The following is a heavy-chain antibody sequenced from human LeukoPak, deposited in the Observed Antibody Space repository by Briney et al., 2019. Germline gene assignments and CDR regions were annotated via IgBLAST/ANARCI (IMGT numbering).Heavy chain of an antibody. J-gene: IGHJ4*02. V-gene: IGHV3-7*03. D-gene: IGHD3-10*01. CDR3: AKAPSYSGSYWDY. CDR1: GFTLSSYW. Sequence: PGGSLRLSCAASGFTLSSYWVSWVRQAPGKGLEWVANIKQDGSEKYYVDTVKGRFTISRDNAKNSLYLQMNSLRAEDTALYYCAKAPSYSGSYWDYWGQGTLVTVSS. CDR2: IKQDGSEK.